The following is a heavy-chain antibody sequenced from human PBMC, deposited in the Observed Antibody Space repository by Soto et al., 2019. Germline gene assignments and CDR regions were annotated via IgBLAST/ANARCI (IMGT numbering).Heavy chain of an antibody. J-gene: IGHJ3*02. V-gene: IGHV4-31*03. D-gene: IGHD1-26*01. CDR1: GGSISTGGYY. CDR2: IYHSGMT. Sequence: QVQLQESGPGLVKPSQTLSLTCTVSGGSISTGGYYWSWIRQHPGRGLEWIGYIYHSGMTYSNPSLQCRLAISIDTSKNQFSLKLSSVTAADTAVYYCATVRWELQDAFDIWGQGTMVSVSS. CDR3: ATVRWELQDAFDI.